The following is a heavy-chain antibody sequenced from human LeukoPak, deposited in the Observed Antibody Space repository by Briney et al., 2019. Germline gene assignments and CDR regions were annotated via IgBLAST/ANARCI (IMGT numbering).Heavy chain of an antibody. CDR2: ISYDGSNK. J-gene: IGHJ4*02. Sequence: GGSLRLSCAASGFTFSSYAMHWVRQAPGKGLEWVAVISYDGSNKYYADSVKGRFTISRDNSKNTLYLQMNSLRAEDTAVYYCARTVQGDYGDPFDYWGQGTLVTVSS. V-gene: IGHV3-30-3*01. CDR1: GFTFSSYA. CDR3: ARTVQGDYGDPFDY. D-gene: IGHD4-17*01.